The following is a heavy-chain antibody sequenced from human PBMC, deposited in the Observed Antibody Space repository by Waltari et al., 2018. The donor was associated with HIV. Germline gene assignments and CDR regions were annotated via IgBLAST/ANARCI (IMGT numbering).Heavy chain of an antibody. Sequence: QVPLVRSGAAVKKPGISVKVSCKASRYTFTGYYMHWVRPAPGQGLEWMGWINPNSGGTKYAQKFQDRVTMTRDTSISTAYMELSRLRSDDTAVYYCARSITMIVVLIAWGYGMDVWGQGTTVTVSS. CDR1: RYTFTGYY. V-gene: IGHV1-2*02. CDR3: ARSITMIVVLIAWGYGMDV. D-gene: IGHD3-22*01. J-gene: IGHJ6*02. CDR2: INPNSGGT.